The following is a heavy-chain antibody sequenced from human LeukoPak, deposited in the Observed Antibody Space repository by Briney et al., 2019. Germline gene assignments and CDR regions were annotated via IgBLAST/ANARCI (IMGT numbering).Heavy chain of an antibody. CDR3: ARVRWLQYFDS. J-gene: IGHJ4*02. D-gene: IGHD5-24*01. CDR1: GGSFSGYY. V-gene: IGHV4-34*01. Sequence: PSETLSLTCAVYGGSFSGYYWSWIRQPPGKGLEWIGEINHSGSTNYNPSLKSRVTISVDTSENQFSLKLSSVTAADTAVYYCARVRWLQYFDSWGQGTLVTVSS. CDR2: INHSGST.